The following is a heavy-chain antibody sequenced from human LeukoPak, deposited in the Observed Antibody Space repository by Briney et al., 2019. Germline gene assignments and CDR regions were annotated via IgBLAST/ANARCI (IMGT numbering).Heavy chain of an antibody. CDR1: GGTFSSYA. Sequence: SVKVSCKASGGTFSSYAISWVRQAPGQGLEWMGGIIPIFGTANYAQKFQGRVTITTDESTSTAYMELSSLRSGDTAVYYCASTMGWLQLRGPFDYWGQGTLVTVSS. CDR3: ASTMGWLQLRGPFDY. V-gene: IGHV1-69*05. J-gene: IGHJ4*02. D-gene: IGHD5-24*01. CDR2: IIPIFGTA.